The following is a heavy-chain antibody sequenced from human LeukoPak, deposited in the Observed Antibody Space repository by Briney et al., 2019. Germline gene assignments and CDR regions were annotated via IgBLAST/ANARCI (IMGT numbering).Heavy chain of an antibody. CDR3: ARHILWFGEFFDY. J-gene: IGHJ4*02. CDR1: GFTFSSYA. CDR2: ISSDGSNK. Sequence: GGSLRLSCAASGFTFSSYAMHWVRQAPGKGLEWVAVISSDGSNKYYADSVKGRFTISRDNAKNSLYLQMNSLRAEDTAVYYCARHILWFGEFFDYWGQGTLVTVSS. V-gene: IGHV3-30-3*01. D-gene: IGHD3-10*01.